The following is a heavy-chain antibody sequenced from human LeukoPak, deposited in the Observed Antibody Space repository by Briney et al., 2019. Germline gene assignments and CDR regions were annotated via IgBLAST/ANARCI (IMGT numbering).Heavy chain of an antibody. V-gene: IGHV4-4*07. J-gene: IGHJ4*02. CDR3: ARWYDCWSGPYSFDY. D-gene: IGHD3-3*01. CDR1: GGSISSYY. Sequence: SETLSLTCTVSGGSISSYYWSWILQPAGKGLEWIGRIYTSGSTNYNPSLKSRVTMSVDTSKNQFSLKLSSVTAADTAVYYCARWYDCWSGPYSFDYWGQGTLVTVSS. CDR2: IYTSGST.